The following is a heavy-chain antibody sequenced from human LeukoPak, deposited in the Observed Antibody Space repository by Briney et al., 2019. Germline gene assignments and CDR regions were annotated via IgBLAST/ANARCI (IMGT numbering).Heavy chain of an antibody. CDR2: IYSSGTT. Sequence: SETLSLTCTVSGGSTTTYYWSWVRQSPERGLEWIGYIYSSGTTNYSPSLKSRVTISIDTSKNQFFLKLNSVTSADTAIYYCARVIDHCDNTGCHFDSWGQGSLVTVSS. CDR1: GGSTTTYY. CDR3: ARVIDHCDNTGCHFDS. V-gene: IGHV4-59*01. J-gene: IGHJ4*02. D-gene: IGHD2-2*01.